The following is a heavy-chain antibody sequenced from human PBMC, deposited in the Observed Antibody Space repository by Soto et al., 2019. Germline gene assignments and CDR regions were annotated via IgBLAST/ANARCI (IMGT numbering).Heavy chain of an antibody. CDR3: ARQGSSGYYYYGMDV. CDR1: GYRFASYW. J-gene: IGHJ6*02. V-gene: IGHV5-51*01. Sequence: PGESLKISCXGSGYRFASYWVAWVRQMPGKGLEWMGIIYPGDSDTRYSPSFQGLVTMSVDKSTSTAYLQLNSLRAADTAVYYCARQGSSGYYYYGMDVWGQGTTVTVSS. D-gene: IGHD3-3*01. CDR2: IYPGDSDT.